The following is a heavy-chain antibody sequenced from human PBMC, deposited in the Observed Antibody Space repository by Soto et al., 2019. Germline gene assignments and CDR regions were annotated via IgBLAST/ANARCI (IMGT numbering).Heavy chain of an antibody. CDR1: GGTFSSYA. V-gene: IGHV1-69*13. D-gene: IGHD2-2*01. CDR3: ARGEYCSSTSCYALYYYYYYGMDV. J-gene: IGHJ6*02. Sequence: SVKVSCKASGGTFSSYAISWVRLAPGQGLEWMGGIIPIFGTANYAQKFQGRVTITADESTSTAYMELSSLRSEDTAVYYCARGEYCSSTSCYALYYYYYYGMDVWGQGTTVTVSS. CDR2: IIPIFGTA.